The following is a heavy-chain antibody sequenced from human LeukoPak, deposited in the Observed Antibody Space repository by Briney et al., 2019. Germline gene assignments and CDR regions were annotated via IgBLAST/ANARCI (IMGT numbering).Heavy chain of an antibody. D-gene: IGHD3-3*01. Sequence: GGSLRLSCAASGFIFTNYFMSWVRQAPGKGLEWVASIKHDGSEKYYVDSVRGRFTISRDNTINSLYLQMSSLRTEDTAVYYCATDRGWRTSGYYLYYFEYWGQGTLVTVSS. CDR3: ATDRGWRTSGYYLYYFEY. CDR1: GFIFTNYF. V-gene: IGHV3-7*01. J-gene: IGHJ4*02. CDR2: IKHDGSEK.